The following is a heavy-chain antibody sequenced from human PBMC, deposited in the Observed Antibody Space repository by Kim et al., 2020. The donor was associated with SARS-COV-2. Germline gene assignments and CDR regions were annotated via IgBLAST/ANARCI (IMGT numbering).Heavy chain of an antibody. CDR1: GFKFSNYA. V-gene: IGHV3-23*01. CDR3: AKVGSGAYVGRDYFDY. J-gene: IGHJ4*02. CDR2: LGGAGGAS. Sequence: GGSLRLSCTTSGFKFSNYAMSWFRQASGKGLEWVSALGGAGGASYYADSVKGRFTISRDSSTNTMYLQMNTLRVEDTAVYYCAKVGSGAYVGRDYFDYWGQGNLVTVTP. D-gene: IGHD4-17*01.